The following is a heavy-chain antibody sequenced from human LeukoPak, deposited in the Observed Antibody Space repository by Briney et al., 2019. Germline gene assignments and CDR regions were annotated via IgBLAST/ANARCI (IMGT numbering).Heavy chain of an antibody. Sequence: GGSLRLSCAASGFTFSNFAMSWVRQATGKGLEWVSAISPSSAYTYYADSVKGRFTISRDNAKNSLYLQMNSLRAEDTAVYYCARRPDFDYWGQGTLVTVSS. CDR1: GFTFSNFA. V-gene: IGHV3-23*01. J-gene: IGHJ4*02. CDR3: ARRPDFDY. CDR2: ISPSSAYT. D-gene: IGHD1-14*01.